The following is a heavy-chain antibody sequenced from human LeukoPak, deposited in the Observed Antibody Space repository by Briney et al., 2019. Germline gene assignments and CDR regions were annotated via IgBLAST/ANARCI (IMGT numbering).Heavy chain of an antibody. J-gene: IGHJ5*02. CDR1: GGSISSGNYY. CDR2: IYTRGGT. D-gene: IGHD4-11*01. V-gene: IGHV4-61*02. CDR3: ARALRLTRATFDP. Sequence: SETLSLTCTVSGGSISSGNYYWSWIRQPAGKGLEWIGRIYTRGGTDYNSSLKSRLTISINTSKNQFSLKLSSVTAADTAVYYCARALRLTRATFDPWGQGTLVTVSS.